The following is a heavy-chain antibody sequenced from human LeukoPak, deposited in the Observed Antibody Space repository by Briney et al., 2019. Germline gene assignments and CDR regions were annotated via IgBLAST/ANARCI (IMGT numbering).Heavy chain of an antibody. D-gene: IGHD5-12*01. J-gene: IGHJ4*02. CDR3: ARGGIVATIDY. CDR1: GGSISSSSYY. CDR2: IYYSGST. Sequence: SETLSLTCTVSGGSISSSSYYWGWIRQPPGKGLDWIGSIYYSGSTNYNPSLKSRVTISVDTSKNQFSLKLSSVTAADTAVYYCARGGIVATIDYWGQGTLVTVSS. V-gene: IGHV4-39*07.